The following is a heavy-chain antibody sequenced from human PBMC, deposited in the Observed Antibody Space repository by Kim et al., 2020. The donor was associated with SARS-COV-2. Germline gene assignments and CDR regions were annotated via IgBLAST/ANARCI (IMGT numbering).Heavy chain of an antibody. D-gene: IGHD6-13*01. V-gene: IGHV4-39*01. CDR3: ARSPIAAAGLNAFDI. J-gene: IGHJ3*02. Sequence: PSLKGRVTISVDTSKNQFSLKLSSVTAADTAVYYCARSPIAAAGLNAFDIWGQGTMVTVSS.